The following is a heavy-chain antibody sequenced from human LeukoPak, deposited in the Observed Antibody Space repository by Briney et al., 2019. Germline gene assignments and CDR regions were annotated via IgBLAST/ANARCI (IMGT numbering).Heavy chain of an antibody. Sequence: GGSLRLSCAASGFTFSSYAMHWVRQAPGKGLEWVAVISYDGSNKYYADSVKGRFTISRDNSKNTLYLQMNSLRAEDTAVYYCARHYYGSRSGGAFDIWGQGTMVTVSS. D-gene: IGHD3-10*01. V-gene: IGHV3-30*04. J-gene: IGHJ3*02. CDR1: GFTFSSYA. CDR2: ISYDGSNK. CDR3: ARHYYGSRSGGAFDI.